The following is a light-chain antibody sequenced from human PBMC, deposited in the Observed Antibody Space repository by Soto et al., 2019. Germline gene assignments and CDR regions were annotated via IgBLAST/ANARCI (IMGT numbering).Light chain of an antibody. V-gene: IGLV1-44*01. CDR3: AAWDDIRNTYV. J-gene: IGLJ1*01. CDR2: KND. CDR1: YSNVGDNT. Sequence: QSVLTQPPSASGAPGQRVTISCSGSYSNVGDNTVDWYQHLPGSAPKLLIYKNDQRPSGIPDQFSASKSGTSASLAISGLQSGHEADYYCAAWDDIRNTYVFGTGTKATVL.